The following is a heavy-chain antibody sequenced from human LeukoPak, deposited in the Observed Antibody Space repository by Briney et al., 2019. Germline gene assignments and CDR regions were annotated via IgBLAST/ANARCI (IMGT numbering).Heavy chain of an antibody. CDR1: GFTFSSYA. CDR3: AKDQSVVITSVGDY. V-gene: IGHV3-23*01. CDR2: ISGSGGST. J-gene: IGHJ4*02. Sequence: PGGSLRLSCAASGFTFSSYAMSWVRQAPGKGLEWVSGISGSGGSTYYADSVKGRFTISRDNSKNMLYLQMNSLRAEDTAVYYCAKDQSVVITSVGDYWGQGTLVTVSS. D-gene: IGHD3-22*01.